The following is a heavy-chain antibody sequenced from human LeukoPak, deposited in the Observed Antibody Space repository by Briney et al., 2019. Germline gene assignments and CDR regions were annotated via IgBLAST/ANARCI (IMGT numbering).Heavy chain of an antibody. Sequence: KPSETLSLTCTVSGGSISSGGYYWSWIRQHPGKGLEWIGDIYYSGSIKYNPSLKSRVTMSVDTSKNQFSLKLSSVTAAVTAIYYCARENPSGYYNRPIDYWGQGTLVTVSS. J-gene: IGHJ4*02. D-gene: IGHD3-22*01. CDR1: GGSISSGGYY. CDR2: IYYSGSI. CDR3: ARENPSGYYNRPIDY. V-gene: IGHV4-61*08.